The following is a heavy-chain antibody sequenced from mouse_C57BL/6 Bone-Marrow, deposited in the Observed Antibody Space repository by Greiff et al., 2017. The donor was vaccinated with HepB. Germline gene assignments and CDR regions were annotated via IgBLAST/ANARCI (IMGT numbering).Heavy chain of an antibody. J-gene: IGHJ1*03. CDR3: ARYYYDYDRYFDV. V-gene: IGHV1-26*01. Sequence: EVQLQQSGPELVKPGASVKISCKASGYTFTDYYMNWVKQSHGKSLEWIGDINPNNGGTSYNQKFKGKATLTVDKSSSTAYMELRSLTSEDSAVYYCARYYYDYDRYFDVWGTGTTVTVSS. D-gene: IGHD2-4*01. CDR1: GYTFTDYY. CDR2: INPNNGGT.